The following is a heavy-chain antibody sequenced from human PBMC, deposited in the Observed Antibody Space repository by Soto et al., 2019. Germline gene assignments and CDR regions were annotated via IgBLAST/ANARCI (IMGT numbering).Heavy chain of an antibody. CDR2: ISFGSSFT. Sequence: GGSLRLSCAASGFTFSDYYMTWLRQAPGKGPECISYISFGSSFTNYADSVEGRFTISRDNAKNTLYLQMNSLRAEDTAVYYCAKVGGWGSSWYDYWGQGTLVTVSS. CDR1: GFTFSDYY. D-gene: IGHD6-13*01. CDR3: AKVGGWGSSWYDY. J-gene: IGHJ4*02. V-gene: IGHV3-11*06.